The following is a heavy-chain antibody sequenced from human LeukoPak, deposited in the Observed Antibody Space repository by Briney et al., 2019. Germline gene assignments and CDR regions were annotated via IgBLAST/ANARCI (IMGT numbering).Heavy chain of an antibody. Sequence: GESLKISCKGSGYSFTSYWIGWVRQMPGKGLEWMGIIYPGDSDTRYSPSFQGQVTISADKSISPAYLQWSSLKASDTAMSYCARGCPYYDFWSGYYTRYSFDYWGQGTLVTVSS. CDR1: GYSFTSYW. D-gene: IGHD3-3*01. J-gene: IGHJ4*02. V-gene: IGHV5-51*03. CDR2: IYPGDSDT. CDR3: ARGCPYYDFWSGYYTRYSFDY.